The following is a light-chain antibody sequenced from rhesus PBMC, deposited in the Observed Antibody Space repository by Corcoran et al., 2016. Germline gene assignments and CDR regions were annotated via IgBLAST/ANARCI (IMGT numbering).Light chain of an antibody. Sequence: DIQMTQSPSSLSASVGDPVTITCQASQGISKYLAWYQQKPGKAPKLRIHDASTLQSGVPSRYSGSGSGTAFTLTISSLQPEDFATYYCQQHNSYPRTFGQGTKVEIK. V-gene: IGKV1-25*01. CDR1: QGISKY. J-gene: IGKJ1*01. CDR3: QQHNSYPRT. CDR2: DAS.